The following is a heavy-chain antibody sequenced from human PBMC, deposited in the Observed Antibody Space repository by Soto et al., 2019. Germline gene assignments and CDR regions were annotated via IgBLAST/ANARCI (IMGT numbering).Heavy chain of an antibody. V-gene: IGHV3-23*01. J-gene: IGHJ4*02. CDR3: AKDPTIFGIYFDY. Sequence: GGSLRLSCAASGFTFSSYAMSWVRQAPGKGLEWVSAISGSGGSTYYADSVKGRFTISRDNSKNTLYLQMSSLRAEDTAVYYCAKDPTIFGIYFDYWGQGTLVTVSS. D-gene: IGHD3-3*01. CDR1: GFTFSSYA. CDR2: ISGSGGST.